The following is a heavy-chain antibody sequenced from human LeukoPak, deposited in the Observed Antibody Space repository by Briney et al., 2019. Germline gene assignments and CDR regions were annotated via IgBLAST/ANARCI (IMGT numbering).Heavy chain of an antibody. CDR3: ARAPSWGGLSSGSYYFDY. Sequence: ASVKVSCKASGYTSTNYDINWVRQAPGQGLEWMGWMNPNSGNTGYAQKFQGRVTITRNTSISTAYMELSSLRSDDTAVYYCARAPSWGGLSSGSYYFDYWGQGTLVTVSS. D-gene: IGHD6-19*01. J-gene: IGHJ4*02. CDR2: MNPNSGNT. V-gene: IGHV1-8*03. CDR1: GYTSTNYD.